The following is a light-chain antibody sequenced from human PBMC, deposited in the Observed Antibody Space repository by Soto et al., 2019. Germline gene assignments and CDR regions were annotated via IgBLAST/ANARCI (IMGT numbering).Light chain of an antibody. CDR3: QQRSYSPPGA. Sequence: EIVLTQSPATLSLSPGERVSLSCRASQNIDIYLAWYQQKNGQPPKLLVYDASIRTSGVPARFSGSGSGTAITLTSSDLQPEDFAVYYCQQRSYSPPGAFGQGTKLEIK. CDR2: DAS. J-gene: IGKJ2*01. V-gene: IGKV3-11*01. CDR1: QNIDIY.